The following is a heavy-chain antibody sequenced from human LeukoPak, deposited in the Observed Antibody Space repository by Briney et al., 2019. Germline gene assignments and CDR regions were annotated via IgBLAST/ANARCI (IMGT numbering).Heavy chain of an antibody. CDR1: GGTFSSYA. D-gene: IGHD5-12*01. CDR3: AREGLRGYSGYGDDY. V-gene: IGHV1-69*13. J-gene: IGHJ4*02. Sequence: GASVKVSCKASGGTFSSYAISWVRQAPGQGLERMGGIIPIFGTANYAQKFQGRVTITADESTSTAYMELSSLRSEDTAVYYCAREGLRGYSGYGDDYWGQGTLVTVSS. CDR2: IIPIFGTA.